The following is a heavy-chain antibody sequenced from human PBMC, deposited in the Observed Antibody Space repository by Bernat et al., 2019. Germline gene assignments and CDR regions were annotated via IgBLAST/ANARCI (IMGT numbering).Heavy chain of an antibody. CDR1: GFTFSSYG. Sequence: QVQLVESGGGVVQPGRSLRLSCAASGFTFSSYGMHWVRQAPGKGLEWVAVISYDGSNKYYADSVKGRVTISRDNSKNTMYLQMNSLRAEDTAVYYCAKVTVTTRYYCYNMDGWDQGTTFTVSS. D-gene: IGHD4-11*01. J-gene: IGHJ6*02. CDR2: ISYDGSNK. V-gene: IGHV3-30*18. CDR3: AKVTVTTRYYCYNMDG.